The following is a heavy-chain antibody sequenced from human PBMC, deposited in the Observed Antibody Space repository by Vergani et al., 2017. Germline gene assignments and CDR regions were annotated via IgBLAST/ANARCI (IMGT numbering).Heavy chain of an antibody. V-gene: IGHV4-61*02. Sequence: QVQLQESGPGLVKPSQTLSLTCTVSGGSISSGSYYWSWIRQPAGKGLEWIGEIYHSGSTNYNPSLKTRVTISVDTSKNQFSLKLSSVTAADTAVYYCARAVSPVGGYYYYYMDVWGKGTTVTVSS. D-gene: IGHD3-16*01. CDR3: ARAVSPVGGYYYYYMDV. CDR2: IYHSGST. J-gene: IGHJ6*03. CDR1: GGSISSGSYY.